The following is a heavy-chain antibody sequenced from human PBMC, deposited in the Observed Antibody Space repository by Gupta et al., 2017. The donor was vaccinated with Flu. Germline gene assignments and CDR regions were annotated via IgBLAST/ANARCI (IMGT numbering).Heavy chain of an antibody. D-gene: IGHD3-22*01. CDR3: AAYYFDRTGFSKNWFDP. J-gene: IGHJ5*02. Sequence: VQLVQSGAEVKKPGSSVKVSCKASGGTFSSYAISWVRQAPGQGLEWMGGVIPIFGTSNDAQKFQGRVTITADKSTSTAYMELSSLRSEDTAVYYCAAYYFDRTGFSKNWFDPWGQGTLVTVSS. CDR2: VIPIFGTS. CDR1: GGTFSSYA. V-gene: IGHV1-69*06.